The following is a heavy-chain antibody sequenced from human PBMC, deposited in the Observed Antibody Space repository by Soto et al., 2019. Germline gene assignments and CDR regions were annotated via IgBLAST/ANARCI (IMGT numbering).Heavy chain of an antibody. CDR3: ARIRSFDWLLSERGWRGPYGMDV. CDR1: GYTFTSYD. D-gene: IGHD3-9*01. Sequence: QVQLVQSGAEVKKPGASVKVSCKASGYTFTSYDINWVRQATGQGLEWMGWMNPNSGNTGYAQKFQGRVTMTRNTYMSAAYMELSSLRSEDTAVYYCARIRSFDWLLSERGWRGPYGMDVWGQGTTVTVSS. V-gene: IGHV1-8*01. J-gene: IGHJ6*02. CDR2: MNPNSGNT.